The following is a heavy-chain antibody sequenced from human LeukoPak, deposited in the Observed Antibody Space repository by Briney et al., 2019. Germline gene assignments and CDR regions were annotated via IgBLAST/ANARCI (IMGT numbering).Heavy chain of an antibody. Sequence: KPSETLSLTCAVYGGSFSGYYWSWIRQPPGKGLEWIGYIYYSGSTNYNPSLKSRVTISVDTSKNQFSLKLSSVTAADTAVYYCARAGADTYYDFCGFDPWGQGTLVTVSS. CDR1: GGSFSGYY. CDR3: ARAGADTYYDFCGFDP. J-gene: IGHJ5*02. V-gene: IGHV4-59*01. CDR2: IYYSGST. D-gene: IGHD3-3*01.